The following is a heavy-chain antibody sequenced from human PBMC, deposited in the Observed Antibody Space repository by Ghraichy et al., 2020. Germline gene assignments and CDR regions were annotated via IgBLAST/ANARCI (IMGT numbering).Heavy chain of an antibody. CDR2: INHSGST. D-gene: IGHD6-19*01. J-gene: IGHJ5*02. CDR3: ARGRVYSSGWYGGANWFDP. V-gene: IGHV4-34*01. CDR1: GGSFSGYY. Sequence: SETLSLTCAVYGGSFSGYYWSWIRQPPGKGLEWIGEINHSGSTNYNPSLKSRVTISVDTSKNQFSLKLSSVTAADTAVYYCARGRVYSSGWYGGANWFDPWGQGTLVTVSS.